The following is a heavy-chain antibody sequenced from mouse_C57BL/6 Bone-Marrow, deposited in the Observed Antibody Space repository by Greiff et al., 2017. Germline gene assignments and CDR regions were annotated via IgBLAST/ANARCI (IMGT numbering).Heavy chain of an antibody. CDR2: IHPNSGRN. CDR3: ARERVTAVWYFDV. D-gene: IGHD2-2*01. Sequence: QVQLQQPGAELVKPGASVELSCQASGYTFTSYWMHLVKQRPGQGLEWMGMIHPNSGRNNYNEKVTSKATLTVDKSSSTAYMQLSSLTSEDSAGYYRARERVTAVWYFDVWGTGTTVTVSS. J-gene: IGHJ1*03. CDR1: GYTFTSYW. V-gene: IGHV1-64*01.